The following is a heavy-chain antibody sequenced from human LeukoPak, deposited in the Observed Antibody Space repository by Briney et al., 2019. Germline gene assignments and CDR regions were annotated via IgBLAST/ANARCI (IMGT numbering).Heavy chain of an antibody. Sequence: PGGSLRLSCAASGFIVSSNYMSWVRQAPGKGLEWVSVIYSGGSTYYADSVKGRFTISRDNSKNTLYLQMNSLRAEDTAVYYCARAPARRHYYYYGMDVWGQGTTVTVSS. CDR2: IYSGGST. J-gene: IGHJ6*02. V-gene: IGHV3-53*01. CDR3: ARAPARRHYYYYGMDV. CDR1: GFIVSSNY.